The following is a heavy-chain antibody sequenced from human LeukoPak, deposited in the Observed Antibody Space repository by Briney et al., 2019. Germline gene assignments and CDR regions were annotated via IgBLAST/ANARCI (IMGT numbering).Heavy chain of an antibody. CDR3: ARAVVVVAAHFDY. D-gene: IGHD2-15*01. J-gene: IGHJ4*02. CDR1: GYTSTGYY. CDR2: INPNSGGT. V-gene: IGHV1-2*06. Sequence: ASVKVSCKASGYTSTGYYMHWVRQAPGQGLEWMGRINPNSGGTNYAQKFQGRVTMTRDTSISTAYMELSRLRSDDTAVYYCARAVVVVAAHFDYWGQGTLVTVSS.